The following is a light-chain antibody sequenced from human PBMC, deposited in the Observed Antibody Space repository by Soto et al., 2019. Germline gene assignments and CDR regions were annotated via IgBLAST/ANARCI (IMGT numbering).Light chain of an antibody. CDR3: QLYSSNWPPIT. Sequence: EIVMTQSPATLSVSPGERATLSCRASQTVVSSYLAWYQQKPGQAPRLLIYGASTRATGIPDRFSGSGSGADFTLTISRLEPEDFAVYYCQLYSSNWPPITFGQGTRLEIK. V-gene: IGKV3-20*01. J-gene: IGKJ5*01. CDR2: GAS. CDR1: QTVVSSY.